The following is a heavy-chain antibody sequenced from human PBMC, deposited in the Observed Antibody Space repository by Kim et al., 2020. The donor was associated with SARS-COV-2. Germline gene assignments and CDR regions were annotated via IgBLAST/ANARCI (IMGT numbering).Heavy chain of an antibody. D-gene: IGHD3-16*01. V-gene: IGHV1-69*13. Sequence: SVKVSCKASGGTFYTFHVHWVRQAPGQGLEWMGGILPLYNTTDYAQNFRGRLTIAADYSTTTAYMELGSLRSDDTAVYYCAGRATFGGPVAFWGQGTLVTVSS. J-gene: IGHJ4*02. CDR1: GGTFYTFH. CDR2: ILPLYNTT. CDR3: AGRATFGGPVAF.